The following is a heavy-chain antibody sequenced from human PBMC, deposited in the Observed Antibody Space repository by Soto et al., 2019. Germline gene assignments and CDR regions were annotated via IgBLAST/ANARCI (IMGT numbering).Heavy chain of an antibody. D-gene: IGHD2-21*02. CDR1: GGSISSGGYY. CDR2: IYYSGST. J-gene: IGHJ4*02. V-gene: IGHV4-31*03. CDR3: ARVLAYCGGDCYSVFDY. Sequence: SETLSLTYTVSGGSISSGGYYWSWIRQHPGRGLEWIGYIYYSGSTYYNPSLKSRVTISVDTSKNQFSLKLSSVTAADTAVYYCARVLAYCGGDCYSVFDYWGQGTLVTVSS.